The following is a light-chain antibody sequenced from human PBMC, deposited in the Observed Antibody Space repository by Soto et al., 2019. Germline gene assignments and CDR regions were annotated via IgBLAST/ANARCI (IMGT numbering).Light chain of an antibody. CDR1: QRLLHSDGYNY. V-gene: IGKV2-28*01. CDR3: MQSLETPWT. J-gene: IGKJ1*01. Sequence: DIVMTQSPLSLPVTPGEAASIFCRSSQRLLHSDGYNYVDWHLQKAGQPPHLLIYLGSNRASGVPDRFSGSGSVTYFTLKISRVEAEDVGVYYCMQSLETPWTFGQGTKVDIK. CDR2: LGS.